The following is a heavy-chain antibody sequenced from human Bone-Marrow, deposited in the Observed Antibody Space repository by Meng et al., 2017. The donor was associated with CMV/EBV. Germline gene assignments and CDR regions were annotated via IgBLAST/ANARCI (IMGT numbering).Heavy chain of an antibody. Sequence: ASVKVSCKASGYTFTSYDINWVRQATGQGLEWMGWMNPNSGNTGYAQKFQGRVTITRNTSISTAYMELSSLRSEDTAVYYCARGDVDTAIDGMDVWGQGTTVTVSS. V-gene: IGHV1-8*03. D-gene: IGHD5-18*01. CDR1: GYTFTSYD. CDR2: MNPNSGNT. CDR3: ARGDVDTAIDGMDV. J-gene: IGHJ6*02.